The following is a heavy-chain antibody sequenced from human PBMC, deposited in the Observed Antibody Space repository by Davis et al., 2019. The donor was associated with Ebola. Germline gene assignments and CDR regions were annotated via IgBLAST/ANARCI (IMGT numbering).Heavy chain of an antibody. CDR2: IIPIFGTA. D-gene: IGHD6-13*01. Sequence: SVKVSCKASGGTFSSYAISWVRQAPGQGLEWMGGIIPIFGTANYAQKFQGRVTITADESTSTAYMELSSLRSEDTAVYYCASGSKYSSSWYDLSVFDYWGQGTLVTVSS. V-gene: IGHV1-69*13. CDR3: ASGSKYSSSWYDLSVFDY. CDR1: GGTFSSYA. J-gene: IGHJ4*02.